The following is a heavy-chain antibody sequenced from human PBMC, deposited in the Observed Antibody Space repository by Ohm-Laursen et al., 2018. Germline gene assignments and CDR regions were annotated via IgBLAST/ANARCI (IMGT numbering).Heavy chain of an antibody. V-gene: IGHV3-53*01. Sequence: SLRLSCAASGFTVSSNYMSWVRQAPGKGLEWVSVIYSGGSTYYADSVKGRFTITRDNSKNTLYLQMNSLRAEDTAVYYCANSRCSSTSCYTKVDYWGQGTLVTVSS. CDR1: GFTVSSNY. CDR3: ANSRCSSTSCYTKVDY. D-gene: IGHD2-2*02. CDR2: IYSGGST. J-gene: IGHJ4*02.